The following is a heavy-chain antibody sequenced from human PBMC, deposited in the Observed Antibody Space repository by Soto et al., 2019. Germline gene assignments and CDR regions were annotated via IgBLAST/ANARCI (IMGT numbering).Heavy chain of an antibody. CDR1: GVPITTFY. J-gene: IGHJ6*02. D-gene: IGHD2-15*01. Sequence: QVQLQESGPALVRPSDSLSLMCSVSGVPITTFYWRWIRQAPGKGLEYIGYIYYEGSTHYNPALKSRVTISVDTAMKESSMNLTSVTAADTSASYCERKQLMHCQYCLDVWGQGSTVIV. CDR3: ERKQLMHCQYCLDV. V-gene: IGHV4-59*07. CDR2: IYYEGST.